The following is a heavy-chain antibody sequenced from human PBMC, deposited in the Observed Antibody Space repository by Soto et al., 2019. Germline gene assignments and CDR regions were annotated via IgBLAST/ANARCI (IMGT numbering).Heavy chain of an antibody. D-gene: IGHD3-22*01. J-gene: IGHJ5*02. CDR1: GGSISSYY. CDR3: ARDSYDSSGINWFDP. Sequence: PSETLSLTCTVSGGSISSYYWSWIRQPPGKGLEWIGYIYYSGSTNYNPSLKSRVTISVDTSKNQFSLKLSSVTAADTAVYYCARDSYDSSGINWFDPWGQGTLVTVSS. CDR2: IYYSGST. V-gene: IGHV4-59*01.